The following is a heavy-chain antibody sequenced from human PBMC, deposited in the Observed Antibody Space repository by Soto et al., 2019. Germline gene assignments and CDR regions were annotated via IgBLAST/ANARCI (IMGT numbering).Heavy chain of an antibody. V-gene: IGHV4-31*03. CDR2: IYYTGRT. Sequence: QVQLQESGPGLVKPSQTLSLTCTVSGGSISSGGYYWSWIRQHPGKGLEWIGYIYYTGRTYYNPSLKSRVTISVDTSKNQFSLELSSVTAADTAVYYCATLYMVRGVRTFDFWGQGTLVTVSS. D-gene: IGHD3-10*01. J-gene: IGHJ4*02. CDR3: ATLYMVRGVRTFDF. CDR1: GGSISSGGYY.